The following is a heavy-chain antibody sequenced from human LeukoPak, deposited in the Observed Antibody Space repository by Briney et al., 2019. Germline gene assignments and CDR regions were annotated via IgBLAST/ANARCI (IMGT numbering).Heavy chain of an antibody. CDR2: IDWDDNK. CDR1: GFSLTTNGMR. CDR3: ARTPRGTCYDY. V-gene: IGHV2-70*04. J-gene: IGHJ4*02. Sequence: SGPTLVNPTQTLTLTCTFSGFSLTTNGMRVSWIRQTPGKALEWLARIDWDDNKFYSTSLKTRLTISKDPSRNQVVLTMTNMDPVDTATYYCARTPRGTCYDYWGQGTLVTVSS. D-gene: IGHD2-15*01.